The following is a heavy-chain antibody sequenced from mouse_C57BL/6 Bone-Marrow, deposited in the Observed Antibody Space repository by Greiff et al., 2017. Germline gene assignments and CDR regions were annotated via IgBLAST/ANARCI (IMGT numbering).Heavy chain of an antibody. CDR1: GFTFTDYY. D-gene: IGHD1-1*01. CDR2: IRNKANGYTT. V-gene: IGHV7-3*01. J-gene: IGHJ2*01. CDR3: ARWDYYGSSFLSY. Sequence: EVKLMESGGGLVQPGGSLSLSCAASGFTFTDYYMSWVRQPPGKALEWLGFIRNKANGYTTEYSASVKGRFTISRDNSQSILYLQMNALRAEDSATYYCARWDYYGSSFLSYWGQGTTLTVSS.